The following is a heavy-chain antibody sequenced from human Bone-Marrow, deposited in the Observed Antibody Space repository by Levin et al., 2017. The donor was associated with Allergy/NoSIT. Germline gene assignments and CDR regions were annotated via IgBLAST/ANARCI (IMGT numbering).Heavy chain of an antibody. CDR1: GGSIRSYY. Sequence: SQTLSLTCTVSGGSIRSYYWSWIRPPPGKGLEWIGYIYYSGNTNYNPSLKSRVTISVDTSKNQFSLKLSSVTAADTAVYYCARGRGGGGSSGNWFDPWGQGTLVTVSS. V-gene: IGHV4-59*01. CDR2: IYYSGNT. D-gene: IGHD6-19*01. CDR3: ARGRGGGGSSGNWFDP. J-gene: IGHJ5*02.